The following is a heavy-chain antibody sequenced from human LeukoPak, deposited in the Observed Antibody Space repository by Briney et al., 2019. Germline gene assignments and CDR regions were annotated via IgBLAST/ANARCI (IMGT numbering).Heavy chain of an antibody. D-gene: IGHD3-22*01. J-gene: IGHJ4*02. V-gene: IGHV3-7*01. Sequence: GGSLRLSCAASGFTFSTYWMSWVRQAPGKGLEWVANIKQDGSEKYYVDSVKGRFTISIDNAKNSLYLQMNSLRAEDTALYYRARHRSYDCSGLDWGQGTLVTVSS. CDR2: IKQDGSEK. CDR1: GFTFSTYW. CDR3: ARHRSYDCSGLD.